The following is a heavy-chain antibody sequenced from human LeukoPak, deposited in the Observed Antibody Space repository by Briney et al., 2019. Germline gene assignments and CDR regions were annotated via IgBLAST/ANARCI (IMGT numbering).Heavy chain of an antibody. V-gene: IGHV4-4*02. CDR2: IYHSGGTT. Sequence: PSETLSLTCAVSGGSIRSSNWWSWVRQPSGKGLEWIEEIYHSGGTTNYNPSLKSRVTISVDKSKNQFSLQLSSVTAADTALYYCARPTGRGGYPTDPFDIWGQGTMVTVSS. J-gene: IGHJ3*02. D-gene: IGHD6-25*01. CDR1: GGSIRSSNW. CDR3: ARPTGRGGYPTDPFDI.